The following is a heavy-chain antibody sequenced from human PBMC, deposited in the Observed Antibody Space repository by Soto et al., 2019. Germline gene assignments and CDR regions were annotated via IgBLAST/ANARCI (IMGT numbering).Heavy chain of an antibody. CDR3: VRCTNGAFDY. Sequence: SETLSLTCTVSGGSISSGGYYWSWIRQHPGKGLEWIGYIYYSGSTYYNPSLKSRVTISVDTSKNQFSLKLSSVTAADTAVYYCVRCTNGAFDYWGQGTLVTVSS. D-gene: IGHD2-8*01. V-gene: IGHV4-31*03. CDR2: IYYSGST. J-gene: IGHJ4*02. CDR1: GGSISSGGYY.